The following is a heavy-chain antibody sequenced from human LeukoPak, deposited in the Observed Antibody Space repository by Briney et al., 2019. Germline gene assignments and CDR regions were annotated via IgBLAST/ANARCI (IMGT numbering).Heavy chain of an antibody. CDR1: GGTFSSYA. Sequence: GASVKVSCKASGGTFSSYAISWVRQAPGQGLEWMGGIIPIFGTANYAQKFQGRVTITADKSTSTAYMELSSLRSEDTAVYYCARGLEVGQDIVVVPAVEGDLGYWGQGTLVTVSS. D-gene: IGHD2-2*01. V-gene: IGHV1-69*06. CDR2: IIPIFGTA. J-gene: IGHJ4*02. CDR3: ARGLEVGQDIVVVPAVEGDLGY.